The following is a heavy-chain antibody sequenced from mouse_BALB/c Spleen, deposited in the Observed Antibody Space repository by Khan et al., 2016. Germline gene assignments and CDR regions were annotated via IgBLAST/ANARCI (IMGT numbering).Heavy chain of an antibody. V-gene: IGHV1S136*01. D-gene: IGHD2-4*01. J-gene: IGHJ2*01. Sequence: VQLQQSGPELVKPGASVKMSCKASGYTFTSYVMHWVKQKPGQGLEWIGYINPYNDGTKYNEKFKGKATLTSDKSSSTAYMELSSLTSEGSAVYYCARSTMITFFDYWGQGTTLTVSS. CDR3: ARSTMITFFDY. CDR2: INPYNDGT. CDR1: GYTFTSYV.